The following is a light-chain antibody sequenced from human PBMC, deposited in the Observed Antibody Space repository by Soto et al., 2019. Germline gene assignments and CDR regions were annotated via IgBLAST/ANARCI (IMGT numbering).Light chain of an antibody. CDR2: DAS. J-gene: IGKJ4*01. Sequence: DIQMTQSPSSLSASVGDRVNITCRASQSISSWLAWYQQKPGKAPKLLIFDASSLESGTPSRFSGRRSGTQFTLTINGLQPDDFATYYCQQYDNYKPLTFGGGTKVDI. CDR3: QQYDNYKPLT. CDR1: QSISSW. V-gene: IGKV1-5*01.